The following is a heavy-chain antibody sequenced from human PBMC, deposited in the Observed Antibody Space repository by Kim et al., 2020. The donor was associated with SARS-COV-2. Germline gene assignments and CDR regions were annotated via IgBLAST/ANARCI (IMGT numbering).Heavy chain of an antibody. V-gene: IGHV1-2*02. CDR1: GFTFTDTY. CDR2: INPNSGGT. Sequence: ASVKVSCKASGFTFTDTYIYWVRQAPGQGLEWMGWINPNSGGTKFAQKFQCRVTMTRDTSITTAYLELSSLRSDDTAVYYCVRGVTTSGYWGQGTLVTVS. J-gene: IGHJ4*02. D-gene: IGHD1-1*01. CDR3: VRGVTTSGY.